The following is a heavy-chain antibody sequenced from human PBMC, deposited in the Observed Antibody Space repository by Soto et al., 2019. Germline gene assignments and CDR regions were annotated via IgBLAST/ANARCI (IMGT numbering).Heavy chain of an antibody. D-gene: IGHD2-15*01. CDR2: IYPGDSDT. CDR1: GYSFTSYW. CDR3: ARRGYCSGGSCYSSHYGMDV. V-gene: IGHV5-51*07. Sequence: GESLKISCKGSGYSFTSYWIGWVHQMPGKGLEWMGIIYPGDSDTRYSPSFQGQVTISADKSISTAYLQWSSLKASDTAMYYCARRGYCSGGSCYSSHYGMDVWGQGTTVTVSS. J-gene: IGHJ6*02.